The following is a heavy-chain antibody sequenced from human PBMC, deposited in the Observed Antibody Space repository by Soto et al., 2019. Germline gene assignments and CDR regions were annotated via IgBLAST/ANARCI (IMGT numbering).Heavy chain of an antibody. Sequence: ASVKVSCKASGYTFTSYDINWVRQATGQGLEWMGWMNPNSGNTGYAQKFQGRVTMTRNTSISTAYMELSSLRSEDTAVYYCARRLRGTIFGVVIPDMDVWGKGTTVTVSS. CDR1: GYTFTSYD. CDR2: MNPNSGNT. J-gene: IGHJ6*03. V-gene: IGHV1-8*01. CDR3: ARRLRGTIFGVVIPDMDV. D-gene: IGHD3-3*01.